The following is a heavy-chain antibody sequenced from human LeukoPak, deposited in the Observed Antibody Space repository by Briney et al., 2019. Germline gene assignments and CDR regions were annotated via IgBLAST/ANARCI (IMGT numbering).Heavy chain of an antibody. CDR2: ISAYNGNT. J-gene: IGHJ3*02. D-gene: IGHD3-22*01. CDR1: GYTFTSYG. V-gene: IGHV1-18*01. CDR3: AGDSGSYFYYDSSGYFSRHDAFDI. Sequence: ASVKVYCKASGYTFTSYGISWVRQAPGQGLEWMGWISAYNGNTNYAQKLQGRVTMTTDTSTSTAYMELRSLRSDDTAVYYCAGDSGSYFYYDSSGYFSRHDAFDIWGQGTMVTVSS.